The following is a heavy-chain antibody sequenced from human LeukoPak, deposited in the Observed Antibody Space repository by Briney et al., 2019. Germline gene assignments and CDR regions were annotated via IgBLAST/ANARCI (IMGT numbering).Heavy chain of an antibody. Sequence: SVKVSCKASGGTFSSYAISWVRQAPGQGLEWMGRIVPILGIANYAQKFQGRVTITADKSTSTAYMELSSLRSEDTAVYYCARDGGSSFDYWGQGTLVTVSS. CDR1: GGTFSSYA. D-gene: IGHD6-13*01. V-gene: IGHV1-69*04. J-gene: IGHJ4*02. CDR3: ARDGGSSFDY. CDR2: IVPILGIA.